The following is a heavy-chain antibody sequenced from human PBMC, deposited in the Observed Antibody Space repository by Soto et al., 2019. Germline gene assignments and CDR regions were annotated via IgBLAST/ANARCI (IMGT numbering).Heavy chain of an antibody. CDR1: GFTFSSYS. Sequence: GGSLRLSCAASGFTFSSYSMNWVRQAPGKGLEWVSSISSSSSYIYYADSVKGRFTISRDNAKNSLYLQMNSLRAEDTAVYYCARARGSRDGYNPYFDYWGQGTLVTVSS. D-gene: IGHD3-16*01. V-gene: IGHV3-21*01. J-gene: IGHJ4*02. CDR2: ISSSSSYI. CDR3: ARARGSRDGYNPYFDY.